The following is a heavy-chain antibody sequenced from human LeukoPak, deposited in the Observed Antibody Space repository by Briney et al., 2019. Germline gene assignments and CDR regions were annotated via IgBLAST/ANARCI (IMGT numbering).Heavy chain of an antibody. V-gene: IGHV3-30*18. CDR1: GFTFSSYG. J-gene: IGHJ4*02. CDR3: AKDQKPYCSSTSCYPYGGFDY. D-gene: IGHD2-2*01. Sequence: GGSLRLSCAAPGFTFSSYGMHWVRQAPGKGLERVAVISYDGSNKYYADSVKGRFTISRDNSKNTLYLQMNSLRAEDTAVYYCAKDQKPYCSSTSCYPYGGFDYWGQGTLVTVSS. CDR2: ISYDGSNK.